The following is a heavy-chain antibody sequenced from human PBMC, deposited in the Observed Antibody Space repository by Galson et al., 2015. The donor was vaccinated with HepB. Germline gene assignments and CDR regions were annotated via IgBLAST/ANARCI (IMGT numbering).Heavy chain of an antibody. CDR3: ARVVIGVGTMVRGEGVVEYYFDY. D-gene: IGHD3-10*01. V-gene: IGHV4-39*07. CDR1: GGSISSSSYY. Sequence: SETLSLTCTVSGGSISSSSYYWGWIRQPPGKGLEWIGSIYYSGSTYYNPSLKSRVTISVDTSKNQFSLKLSSVTAADTAVYYCARVVIGVGTMVRGEGVVEYYFDYWGQVSLVTVSS. J-gene: IGHJ4*02. CDR2: IYYSGST.